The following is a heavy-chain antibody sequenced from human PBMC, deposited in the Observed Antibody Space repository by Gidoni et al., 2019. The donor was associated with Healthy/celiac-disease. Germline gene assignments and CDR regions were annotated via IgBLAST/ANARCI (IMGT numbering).Heavy chain of an antibody. CDR3: ARYRDSGSYLGYYGMDV. CDR1: GATFSTSA. J-gene: IGHJ6*02. CDR2: IIPIFGTA. Sequence: QVQLVQSGAAVKKPGSSVKVSCKASGATFSTSATSWVRQAPGQGLEWMGGIIPIFGTANYAQKFQGRVTITADESTSTAYMELSSLRSEDTAVYYCARYRDSGSYLGYYGMDVWGQGTTVTVSS. V-gene: IGHV1-69*01. D-gene: IGHD1-26*01.